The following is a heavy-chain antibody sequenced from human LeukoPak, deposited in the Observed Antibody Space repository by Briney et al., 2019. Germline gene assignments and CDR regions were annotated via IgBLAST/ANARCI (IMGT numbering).Heavy chain of an antibody. J-gene: IGHJ5*02. CDR2: IYYSGST. V-gene: IGHV4-59*08. CDR1: VGSISRYY. D-gene: IGHD2-2*01. Sequence: SETLSLTCMGSVGSISRYYWSCIRQPPGKGLEGLWYIYYSGSTNYNPSLKSRVTISVDTSKNQFSLKLSSVTAADTAVYYCARQVVVVPTAMSWFDPWGQGTLVTVSS. CDR3: ARQVVVVPTAMSWFDP.